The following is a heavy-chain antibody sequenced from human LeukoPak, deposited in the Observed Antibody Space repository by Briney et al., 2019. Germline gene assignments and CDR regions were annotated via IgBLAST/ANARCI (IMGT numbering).Heavy chain of an antibody. V-gene: IGHV3-73*01. Sequence: GGSLRLSCAASGFTFSGSAMHWVRQASGKGLEWVGRIRSKANSYATAYAASVKGRFTISRDDSKNTAYLQMNSLKTEDTAVYYCTRHFKARLLFVSYRYYMDVWGKGTTVTVSS. D-gene: IGHD3-16*02. CDR3: TRHFKARLLFVSYRYYMDV. J-gene: IGHJ6*03. CDR2: IRSKANSYAT. CDR1: GFTFSGSA.